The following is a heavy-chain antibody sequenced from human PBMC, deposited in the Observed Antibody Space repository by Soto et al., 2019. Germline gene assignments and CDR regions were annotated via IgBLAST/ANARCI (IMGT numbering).Heavy chain of an antibody. J-gene: IGHJ6*02. CDR1: GFSLSTSGVG. CDR3: AHSASVGCTNGACYYYYYGMDV. V-gene: IGHV2-5*01. D-gene: IGHD2-8*01. Sequence: SGPTLVNPTRTLTLTCTFSGFSLSTSGVGVGWIRQPPGKALEWLALIYWNDDKRYSPSLKSRLTITKDTSKNQVVLTMTNMDPVDTATYYCAHSASVGCTNGACYYYYYGMDVCGQGPTVTVSS. CDR2: IYWNDDK.